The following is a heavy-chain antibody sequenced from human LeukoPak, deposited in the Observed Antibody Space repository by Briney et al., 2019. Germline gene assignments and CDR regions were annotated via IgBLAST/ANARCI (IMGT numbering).Heavy chain of an antibody. J-gene: IGHJ5*02. CDR3: ARDVLLSGGFDP. Sequence: SETLSLTCAVYGGSFSGYYWSWIRQPPGKGLEWIGEINHSGGTNYNPSLKSRVAISVATSKNQFSLKLSSVTAADTAVYYCARDVLLSGGFDPWGQGTLVTVSS. D-gene: IGHD3-10*01. V-gene: IGHV4-34*01. CDR1: GGSFSGYY. CDR2: INHSGGT.